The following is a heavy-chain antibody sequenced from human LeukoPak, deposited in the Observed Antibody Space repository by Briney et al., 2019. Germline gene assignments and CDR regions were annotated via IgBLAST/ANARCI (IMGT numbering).Heavy chain of an antibody. V-gene: IGHV1-18*01. CDR3: AKEGPYSSSWYYFDY. Sequence: ASVKVSRKASGYTFTSYGISWVRQAPGQGLEWMGWISAYNGNTNYAQKLQGRVTMTTDTSTSTAYMELRSLRSDDTAVYYCAKEGPYSSSWYYFDYWGQGTLVTVSS. J-gene: IGHJ4*02. CDR1: GYTFTSYG. CDR2: ISAYNGNT. D-gene: IGHD6-13*01.